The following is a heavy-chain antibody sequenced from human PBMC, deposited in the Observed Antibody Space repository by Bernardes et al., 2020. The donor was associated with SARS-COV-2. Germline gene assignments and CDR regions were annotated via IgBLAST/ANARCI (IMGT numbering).Heavy chain of an antibody. CDR1: GGSIGSYY. Sequence: SETLSLTCTVSGGSIGSYYWAWIRQPPGKGLEWIGYIYYSGSTNYNPSLKSRVTISVDRSQNQFSLNLSSVTPADTAVDYCARDLSHLVRRGFDLWGRGTLVTGSS. J-gene: IGHJ2*01. D-gene: IGHD3-10*01. CDR2: IYYSGST. CDR3: ARDLSHLVRRGFDL. V-gene: IGHV4-59*01.